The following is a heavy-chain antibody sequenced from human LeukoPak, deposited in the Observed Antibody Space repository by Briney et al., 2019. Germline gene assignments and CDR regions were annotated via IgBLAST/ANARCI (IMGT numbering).Heavy chain of an antibody. Sequence: SPTLSLTFAISGDSVSSNSAAWNWLRQSPSRGLEWLGRTYYRSKWGHDYALSVKSRITIDPDTSKNQFSLQLNSVTPEDTAVYYCARDILGEGSTWGQGTLVTVSS. CDR2: TYYRSKWGH. V-gene: IGHV6-1*01. CDR3: ARDILGEGST. CDR1: GDSVSSNSAA. J-gene: IGHJ5*02.